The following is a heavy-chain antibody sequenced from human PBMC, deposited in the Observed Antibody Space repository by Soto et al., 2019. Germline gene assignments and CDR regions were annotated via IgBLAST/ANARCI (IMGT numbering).Heavy chain of an antibody. CDR1: GLTFSGFD. Sequence: VGSLRLSCEASGLTFSGFDMHWVRQPTGKGLEWVSSIGTAGDTYYAVSVKGRFTISRDNAKNSLSLQMNSLRAGDMAVYFCAKSQEIGTHFFDSWGQGTQVTVSS. V-gene: IGHV3-13*01. J-gene: IGHJ4*02. D-gene: IGHD6-13*01. CDR2: IGTAGDT. CDR3: AKSQEIGTHFFDS.